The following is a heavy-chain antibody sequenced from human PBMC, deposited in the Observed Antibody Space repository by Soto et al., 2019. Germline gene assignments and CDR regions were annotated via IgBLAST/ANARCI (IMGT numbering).Heavy chain of an antibody. CDR3: ARESIESEQLGQIHDAFDI. D-gene: IGHD6-13*01. V-gene: IGHV1-46*01. CDR2: INPSGGST. Sequence: ASVKVSCKASGYPFTSYYIHWVRQAPGQGLEWMGIINPSGGSTSYAQKFQGRVTMTRDTSTSTAYMELSSLRSEDTAVYYCARESIESEQLGQIHDAFDIWGQGTMVTVSS. CDR1: GYPFTSYY. J-gene: IGHJ3*02.